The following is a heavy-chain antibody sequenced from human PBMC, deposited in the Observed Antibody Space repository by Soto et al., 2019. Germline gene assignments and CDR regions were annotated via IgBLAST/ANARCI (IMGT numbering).Heavy chain of an antibody. V-gene: IGHV4-4*02. J-gene: IGHJ3*01. CDR2: TLHSGST. Sequence: QVQLQESGPGLVKPSGTLSLTCAVSGDSISSSKWWTWVRQPPGKGLEWIGETLHSGSTNYNPSLKSRIIISVYKSKIQFSLELTSVTAADTAVYYCAYSTGWYRHDVWGQGTLVIVSP. D-gene: IGHD6-19*01. CDR1: GDSISSSKW. CDR3: AYSTGWYRHDV.